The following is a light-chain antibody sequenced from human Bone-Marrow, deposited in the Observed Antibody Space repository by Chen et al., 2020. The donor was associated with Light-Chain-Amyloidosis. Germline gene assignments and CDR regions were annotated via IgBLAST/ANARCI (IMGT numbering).Light chain of an antibody. CDR3: QQRNNWPLT. J-gene: IGKJ4*01. CDR1: QNINNN. CDR2: GAS. Sequence: EIVMTQSPATLSVSPGESATLSCRASQNINNNFAWYQQKPGQAPRLLMHGASTRATGIPARFSGSGCGTEFTLTISSLQPEDFAVYYCQQRNNWPLTFGGGTKVEI. V-gene: IGKV3-15*01.